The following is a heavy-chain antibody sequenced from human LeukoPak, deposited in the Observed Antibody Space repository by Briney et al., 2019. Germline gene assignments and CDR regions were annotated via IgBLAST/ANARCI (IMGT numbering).Heavy chain of an antibody. CDR2: ISAYNGNT. Sequence: ASVKVSCKASGYTFTSYGISWVRQAPGQGLEWMGWISAYNGNTNYAQKLQGRVTMTTDTSTSTAYMELSSLRSEDTAVYYCARGPLTTVTAWYFYMDVWGKGTTVTVSS. D-gene: IGHD4-11*01. CDR3: ARGPLTTVTAWYFYMDV. J-gene: IGHJ6*03. V-gene: IGHV1-18*01. CDR1: GYTFTSYG.